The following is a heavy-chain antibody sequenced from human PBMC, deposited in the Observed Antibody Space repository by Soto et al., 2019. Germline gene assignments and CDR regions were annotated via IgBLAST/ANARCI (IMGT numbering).Heavy chain of an antibody. Sequence: GGSLRLSCEVSGFTLTSYGMNWVRQAPDKGLEWVSTIGRGGDTFYADSVRGRFTISRDNSKNTLFLQMNSLRAEDTALYFCAKDGTTAGIHYYGMDIWGQGTTVTVSS. V-gene: IGHV3-23*01. J-gene: IGHJ6*02. CDR3: AKDGTTAGIHYYGMDI. CDR1: GFTLTSYG. D-gene: IGHD1-1*01. CDR2: IGRGGDT.